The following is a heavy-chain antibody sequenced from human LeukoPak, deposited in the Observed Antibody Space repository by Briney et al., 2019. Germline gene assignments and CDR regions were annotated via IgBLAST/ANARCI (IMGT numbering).Heavy chain of an antibody. V-gene: IGHV4-39*01. CDR2: IYYSGST. CDR3: ARWAAPYHTDYYYGMDV. D-gene: IGHD1-14*01. J-gene: IGHJ6*02. CDR1: GGSISSSSYY. Sequence: PSETLSLTCTVSGGSISSSSYYWGWIRRPPGKGLEWIGSIYYSGSTYYNPSLKSRVTISVDTSKNQFSLKLSSVTAADTAVYYCARWAAPYHTDYYYGMDVWGQGTTVTVSS.